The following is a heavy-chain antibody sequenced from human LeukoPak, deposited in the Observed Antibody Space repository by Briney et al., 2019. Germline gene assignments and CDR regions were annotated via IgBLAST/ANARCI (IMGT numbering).Heavy chain of an antibody. Sequence: PGGSLRLSCAASGFTFSSYSMNWVRQAPGKGLEWVSSISSSSSYIYYADSVKGRFTISRDNAKNSLYLQMNSLRAEDTAVYYCARDHYGSGTGSGYWGQGTLVTVSS. D-gene: IGHD3-10*01. CDR3: ARDHYGSGTGSGY. V-gene: IGHV3-21*01. CDR1: GFTFSSYS. J-gene: IGHJ4*02. CDR2: ISSSSSYI.